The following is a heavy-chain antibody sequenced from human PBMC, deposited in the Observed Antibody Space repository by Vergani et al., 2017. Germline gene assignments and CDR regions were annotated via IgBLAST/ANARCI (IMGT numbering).Heavy chain of an antibody. J-gene: IGHJ5*02. D-gene: IGHD6-6*01. CDR3: AREYSSSSRWFDP. CDR1: GGSVSSGSYY. Sequence: QVQLQESGPGLVKPSETLSLTCTVSGGSVSSGSYYWSWIRQPAGKGLEWIGYIYYSGSTNYNPSLKSRGTISVDTSKNQFSLKLSSVTAADTAVYYCAREYSSSSRWFDPWGQGTLVTVSS. CDR2: IYYSGST. V-gene: IGHV4-61*10.